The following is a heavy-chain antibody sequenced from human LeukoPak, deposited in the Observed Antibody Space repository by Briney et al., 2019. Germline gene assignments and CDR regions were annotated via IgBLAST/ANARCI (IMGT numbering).Heavy chain of an antibody. CDR1: DSSFRSHD. D-gene: IGHD3-3*01. Sequence: PGGSLTLSCAASDSSFRSHDMSRVRQTSEKGLELVSSIAADDASFYADSVRGGFTISRDKSQNILYLQMKSLRADDTAIYYCAKGPNFYSWRALDYWGQGSLVTVSS. J-gene: IGHJ4*02. V-gene: IGHV3-23*01. CDR2: IAADDAS. CDR3: AKGPNFYSWRALDY.